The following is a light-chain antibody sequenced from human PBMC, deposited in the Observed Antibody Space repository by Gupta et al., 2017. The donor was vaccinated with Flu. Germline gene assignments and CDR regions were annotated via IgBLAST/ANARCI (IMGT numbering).Light chain of an antibody. Sequence: EIVMTQSPATLSLSPGERATLSCRASQSITSNLEWRQQKPGQEPRRLICGGTTRSTGHTVRLRGGGGGKEFNMTTSSSLEEDFACYYCQQHYAWPPGTFGPGTKVKIK. V-gene: IGKV3-15*01. CDR1: QSITSN. CDR2: GGT. J-gene: IGKJ1*01. CDR3: QQHYAWPPGT.